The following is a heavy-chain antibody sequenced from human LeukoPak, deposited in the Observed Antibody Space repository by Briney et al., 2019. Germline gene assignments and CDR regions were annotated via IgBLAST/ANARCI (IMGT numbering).Heavy chain of an antibody. D-gene: IGHD1-26*01. V-gene: IGHV3-7*01. Sequence: GGSLRLSCAASGFTFSSYWMGWVRQAPGKRLEWMANMNIDGSEKYYADSAKGRFTISRDNARNSVYLQMNSLRVEDTAVYYCARDPVEWEPLLDYWGQGTLVTVSS. CDR1: GFTFSSYW. J-gene: IGHJ4*02. CDR2: MNIDGSEK. CDR3: ARDPVEWEPLLDY.